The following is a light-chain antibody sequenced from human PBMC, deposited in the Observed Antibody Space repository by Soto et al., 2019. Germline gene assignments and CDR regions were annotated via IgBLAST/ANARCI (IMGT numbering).Light chain of an antibody. Sequence: QSVLTQPASVCGSPGQSSTISCTGTSSDVGGYNYVSWYQQHPGKAPKLMIYEISNRPSGVSNRFSGSKSGNTASLTISGLQSEDEADYYCSSYTSSSTRVFGGGTKPTVL. J-gene: IGLJ2*01. CDR2: EIS. CDR1: SSDVGGYNY. CDR3: SSYTSSSTRV. V-gene: IGLV2-14*01.